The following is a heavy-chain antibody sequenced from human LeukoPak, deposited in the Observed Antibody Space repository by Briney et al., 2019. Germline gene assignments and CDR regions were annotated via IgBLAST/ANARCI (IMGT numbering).Heavy chain of an antibody. Sequence: GGSLRLSCAASGFTFSSYWMSWVRQAPGKGLERVANIKQDGSEKYYVDSVKGRFTISRDNAKNSLYLQMNSLRAEDTAVYYCARVIGYCSGGSCGGGFYYYYMDVWGKGTTVTVSS. CDR2: IKQDGSEK. D-gene: IGHD2-15*01. CDR1: GFTFSSYW. J-gene: IGHJ6*03. CDR3: ARVIGYCSGGSCGGGFYYYYMDV. V-gene: IGHV3-7*01.